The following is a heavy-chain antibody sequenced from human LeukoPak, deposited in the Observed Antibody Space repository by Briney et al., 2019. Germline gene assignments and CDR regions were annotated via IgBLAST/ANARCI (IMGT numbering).Heavy chain of an antibody. CDR1: GFTFSNSA. Sequence: GGSLRLSCEASGFTFSNSAMSWVRQAPGKGLEWVSGISASGHYTYNADSAKGRFTISRDNSKNTLYLQMNSLRAEDTALYYCAKDGSWGDYYFYFYIDVWGKGPTVTVSS. CDR2: ISASGHYT. CDR3: AKDGSWGDYYFYFYIDV. V-gene: IGHV3-23*01. J-gene: IGHJ6*03. D-gene: IGHD3-16*01.